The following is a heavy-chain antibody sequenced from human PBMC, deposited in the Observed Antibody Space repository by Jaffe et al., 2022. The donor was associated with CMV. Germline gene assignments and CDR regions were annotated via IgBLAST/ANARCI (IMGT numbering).Heavy chain of an antibody. CDR3: MIECSSTVCPPG. V-gene: IGHV3-15*01. J-gene: IGHJ4*02. Sequence: EVQLVESGGGLVKPGGSLRLSCAASGFSFINAWMSWVRQAPGKGLEWVGRVKRKTESDTIDYAAPVKGRFIISRDDSKNTLYLQMNSLKTEDTAMYYCMIECSSTVCPPGWGQGTLVTVSS. D-gene: IGHD2-2*01. CDR1: GFSFINAW. CDR2: VKRKTESDTI.